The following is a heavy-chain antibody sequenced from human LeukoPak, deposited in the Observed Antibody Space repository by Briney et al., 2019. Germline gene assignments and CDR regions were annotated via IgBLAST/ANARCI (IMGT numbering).Heavy chain of an antibody. D-gene: IGHD3-10*01. CDR1: GGSISSSNW. J-gene: IGHJ4*02. CDR2: IYHSGST. CDR3: ATVGGSGSYELYY. Sequence: SETLSLTCAVSGGSISSSNWWSWVRQPPGKGLEWIGEIYHSGSTNYNPSLKSRVTISVDKSKNQFSLKLSSVTAADTAVYYCATVGGSGSYELYYWGQGTLVTVSS. V-gene: IGHV4-4*02.